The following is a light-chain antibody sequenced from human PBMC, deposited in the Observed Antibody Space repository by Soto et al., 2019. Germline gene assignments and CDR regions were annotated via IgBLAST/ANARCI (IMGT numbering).Light chain of an antibody. CDR1: SSDVGGYNY. Sequence: QSALTQPASVSGSPGQSITISCTGTSSDVGGYNYVSWYQQHPGKAPKLMIYDVSNRPSGVSNRFSGSKSGNTASLTISGLQAEDGADYYCSSYTSSSTPLYVFGTGTKLTVL. CDR2: DVS. V-gene: IGLV2-14*03. J-gene: IGLJ1*01. CDR3: SSYTSSSTPLYV.